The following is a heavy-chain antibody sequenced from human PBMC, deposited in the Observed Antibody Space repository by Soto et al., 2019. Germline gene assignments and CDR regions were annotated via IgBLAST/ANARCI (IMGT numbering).Heavy chain of an antibody. D-gene: IGHD5-12*01. CDR3: ARGSEEVATMGSGYYFDY. Sequence: PSETLSLTCTVSGGSISSYYWSWIRQPPGKGLERIGYIYYSGSTNYNPSLKSRVTISVDTSKNQFSLKLSSVTAADTAVYYCARGSEEVATMGSGYYFDYWGQGTLVTVSS. J-gene: IGHJ4*02. CDR2: IYYSGST. CDR1: GGSISSYY. V-gene: IGHV4-59*01.